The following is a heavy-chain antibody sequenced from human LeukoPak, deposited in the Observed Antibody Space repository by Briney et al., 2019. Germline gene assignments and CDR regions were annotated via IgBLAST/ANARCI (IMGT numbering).Heavy chain of an antibody. CDR2: IKPDGNEQ. D-gene: IGHD2-8*01. CDR3: ALGTINKDFYFGMDV. J-gene: IGHJ6*02. V-gene: IGHV3-7*03. CDR1: GFIFSDYW. Sequence: GGSLRLSCVTSGFIFSDYWMGWVRQAPGKGPEWVASIKPDGNEQYYVDSVRGRFTISRDNSKDSLFLQMDSLRDDDTAVYHCALGTINKDFYFGMDVWGQGTTVTVSS.